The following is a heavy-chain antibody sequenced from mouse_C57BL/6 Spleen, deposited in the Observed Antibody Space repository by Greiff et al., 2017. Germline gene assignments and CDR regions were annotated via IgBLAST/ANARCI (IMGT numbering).Heavy chain of an antibody. D-gene: IGHD1-1*01. Sequence: DVQLVESGGGLVKPGGSLKLSCAASGFTFSDYGMHWVRQAPEKGLEWVAYISSGSSTIYYADTVKGRFTISRDNAKNTLFLQMTSLRSEDTAMYYCARDYYYGSYWYFDVWGTGTTVTVSS. CDR1: GFTFSDYG. CDR3: ARDYYYGSYWYFDV. V-gene: IGHV5-17*01. J-gene: IGHJ1*03. CDR2: ISSGSSTI.